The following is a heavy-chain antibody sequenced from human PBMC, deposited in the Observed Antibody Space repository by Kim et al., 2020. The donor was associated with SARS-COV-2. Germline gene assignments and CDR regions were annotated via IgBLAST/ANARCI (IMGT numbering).Heavy chain of an antibody. CDR3: AKRYRAVVVITTPLGINNWFDP. CDR1: GFTFSSYA. CDR2: ISGSGGST. D-gene: IGHD3-22*01. V-gene: IGHV3-23*01. Sequence: GGSLRLSCAASGFTFSSYAMSWVRQAPGKGLEWVSAISGSGGSTYYADSVKGRFTISRDNSKNTLYLQMNSLRAEDTAVYYCAKRYRAVVVITTPLGINNWFDPWGQGTLVTVSS. J-gene: IGHJ5*02.